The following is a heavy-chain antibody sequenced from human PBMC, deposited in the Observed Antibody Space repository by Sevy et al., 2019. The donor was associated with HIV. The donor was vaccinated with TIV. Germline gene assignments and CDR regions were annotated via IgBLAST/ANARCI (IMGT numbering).Heavy chain of an antibody. Sequence: GGSLRLSCAASGFTFSSYGMHWVRQAPGKGLEWVAFIRYDGSNKYYADSVKGRFTISRDNSKNTLYLQMNSLRAEDTAVYYCAKVPDYDFWSGPLAYWGQGTLVTVSS. CDR1: GFTFSSYG. J-gene: IGHJ4*02. V-gene: IGHV3-30*02. CDR3: AKVPDYDFWSGPLAY. D-gene: IGHD3-3*01. CDR2: IRYDGSNK.